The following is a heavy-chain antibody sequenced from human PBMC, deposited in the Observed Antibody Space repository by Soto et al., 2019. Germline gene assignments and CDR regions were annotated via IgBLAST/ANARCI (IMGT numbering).Heavy chain of an antibody. CDR1: GFTFSSYW. CDR3: AVVVRFAGAEYFQH. CDR2: IKQDGSEK. Sequence: EVQLVESGGGLVQPGGSLRLSCAASGFTFSSYWMSWVRQAPGKGLEWVANIKQDGSEKYYVDSVKGRFTISRDNAKNSLYLQMNSLRAEDTAVYYCAVVVRFAGAEYFQHWGQGTLVTVSS. J-gene: IGHJ1*01. D-gene: IGHD2-2*01. V-gene: IGHV3-7*01.